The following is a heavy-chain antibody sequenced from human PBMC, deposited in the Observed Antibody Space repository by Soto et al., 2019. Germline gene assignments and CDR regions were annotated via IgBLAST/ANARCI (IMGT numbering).Heavy chain of an antibody. CDR3: ARDSSFPNVGLGDAFDI. D-gene: IGHD2-15*01. J-gene: IGHJ3*02. V-gene: IGHV3-21*01. CDR2: ISSSSSYI. CDR1: GFTFSSYS. Sequence: GGSLRLSCAASGFTFSSYSMNWVRQAPGKGLEWVSSISSSSSYIYYADSVKGRFTISRDNAKNSLYLQMNSLRAEDTAVYYCARDSSFPNVGLGDAFDIWGQGTMVTVSS.